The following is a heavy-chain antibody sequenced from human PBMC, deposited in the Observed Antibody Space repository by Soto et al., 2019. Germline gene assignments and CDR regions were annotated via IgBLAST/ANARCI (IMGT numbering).Heavy chain of an antibody. CDR3: ARIPYDNSGTIFAY. CDR2: IYAGTIT. Sequence: GGSLRLSCAVSGLTVSSYYMSWVRQAAGKGLEWVSVIYAGTITYYADSVKGRFTIYRDNSKNTLNLEMNSLRVEDTSVYYCARIPYDNSGTIFAYWGQAALFTVSS. D-gene: IGHD3-22*01. J-gene: IGHJ4*02. CDR1: GLTVSSYY. V-gene: IGHV3-53*01.